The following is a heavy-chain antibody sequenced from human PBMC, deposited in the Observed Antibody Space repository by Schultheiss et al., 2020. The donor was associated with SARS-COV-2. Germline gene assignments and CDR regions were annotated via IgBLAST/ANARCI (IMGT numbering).Heavy chain of an antibody. Sequence: GGSLRLSCAASGFTFSGSAMHWVRQASGKGLEWVGRIRSKANSYATAYAASVKGRFTISRDNSKNTLYLQMNSLRAEDTAVYYCARDSFAGQPDYWGQGTLVTVSS. J-gene: IGHJ4*02. CDR1: GFTFSGSA. V-gene: IGHV3-73*01. D-gene: IGHD3-22*01. CDR2: IRSKANSYAT. CDR3: ARDSFAGQPDY.